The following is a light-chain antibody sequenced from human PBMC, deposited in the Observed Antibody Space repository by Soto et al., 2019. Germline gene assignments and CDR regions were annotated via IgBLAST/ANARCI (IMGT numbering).Light chain of an antibody. CDR3: QQYENWPQLT. CDR2: GAS. V-gene: IGKV3-15*01. Sequence: ERVMTQSPATLSVSPGDRANLSCRASQSVGGDLAWYQQKSGQAPRLLIYGASSRAPGIPDRFSGSGSGTEFTLTISSLQYEDSAVYYCQQYENWPQLTFGGGTKVDIK. CDR1: QSVGGD. J-gene: IGKJ4*01.